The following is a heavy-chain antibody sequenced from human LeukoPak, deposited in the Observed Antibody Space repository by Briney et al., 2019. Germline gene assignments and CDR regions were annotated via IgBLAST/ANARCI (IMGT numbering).Heavy chain of an antibody. CDR2: IYTSGST. J-gene: IGHJ4*02. CDR3: ARGVRFLEWVYFDY. Sequence: PSETLSLTCTVSGGSISSYYWSWIRRPAGKGLEWIGRIYTSGSTNYNPSLKSRVTMSVDTSKNQFSLKLSSVTAADTAVYYCARGVRFLEWVYFDYWGQGTLVTVSS. D-gene: IGHD3-3*01. V-gene: IGHV4-4*07. CDR1: GGSISSYY.